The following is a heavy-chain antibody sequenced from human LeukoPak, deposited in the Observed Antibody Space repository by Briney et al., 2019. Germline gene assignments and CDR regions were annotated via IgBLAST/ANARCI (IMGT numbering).Heavy chain of an antibody. CDR2: IYPGDSET. CDR1: GYSFTSYW. Sequence: GESLKISCKGSGYSFTSYWIGWVRQMPGKGLEWMGIIYPGDSETRYSPSFQGQVTISADKSISTAYLQWSSLKASDTAMYYCARHYHDPPDYYYGMDVWGQGTTVTVSS. D-gene: IGHD3-16*02. J-gene: IGHJ6*02. V-gene: IGHV5-51*01. CDR3: ARHYHDPPDYYYGMDV.